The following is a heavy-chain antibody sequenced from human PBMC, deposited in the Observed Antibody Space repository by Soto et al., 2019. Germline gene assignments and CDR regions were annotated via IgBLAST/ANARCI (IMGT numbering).Heavy chain of an antibody. Sequence: PGESLKISCKGSGYSFTSYWIGWVRQMPGKGLEWMGIIYPGDSDTRYSPSFQGQVTISADKSISTAYLQWSSLKASDTAMYYCARTTHIVATIVSLDYWGQGTLVTVSS. V-gene: IGHV5-51*01. D-gene: IGHD5-12*01. CDR3: ARTTHIVATIVSLDY. CDR1: GYSFTSYW. CDR2: IYPGDSDT. J-gene: IGHJ4*02.